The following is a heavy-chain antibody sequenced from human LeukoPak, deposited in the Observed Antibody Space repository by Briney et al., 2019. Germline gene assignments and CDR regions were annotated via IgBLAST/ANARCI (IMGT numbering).Heavy chain of an antibody. D-gene: IGHD3-10*01. V-gene: IGHV3-33*01. CDR1: GFSFSEHG. J-gene: IGHJ3*02. Sequence: GGSLRPSCAASGFSFSEHGMHWVRHAPGEGPEWVTVTWYDGSNNHYADSVKGRFTISRDNSKNTVFLEMNSLRAEDTAVYHCARDRYFGSDGFDIWGPGTMVIVSS. CDR3: ARDRYFGSDGFDI. CDR2: TWYDGSNN.